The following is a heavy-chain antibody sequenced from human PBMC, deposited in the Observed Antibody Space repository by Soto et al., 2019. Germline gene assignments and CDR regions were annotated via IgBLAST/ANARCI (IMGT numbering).Heavy chain of an antibody. CDR1: GVSFTNNY. Sequence: QVQLRESGPRLVKPSETLSLTCTVSGVSFTNNYWIWIRQPPGKRLEWIGYIDYGGSPSYNPALKGRVTISVDPSKNQFALKLSAVTAAGTAVYYCARGGWSNDPRGQGTLVTVSS. J-gene: IGHJ5*02. CDR3: ARGGWSNDP. V-gene: IGHV4-59*01. D-gene: IGHD1-26*01. CDR2: IDYGGSP.